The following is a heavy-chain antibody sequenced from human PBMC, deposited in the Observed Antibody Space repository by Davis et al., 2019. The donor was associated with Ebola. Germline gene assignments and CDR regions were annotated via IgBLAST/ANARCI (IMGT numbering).Heavy chain of an antibody. J-gene: IGHJ6*04. V-gene: IGHV3-23*01. CDR1: GFVFRNYV. D-gene: IGHD6-19*01. Sequence: GESLKISCAASGFVFRNYVMSWVRQAPGKGLEWVSAVTSSGGGTYYADSVKGRFTISRDNSKNTLYLQMNSLRVEDTAVYYCAKGGSGWPSDYSYGMGVWGKGTTVTVSS. CDR2: VTSSGGGT. CDR3: AKGGSGWPSDYSYGMGV.